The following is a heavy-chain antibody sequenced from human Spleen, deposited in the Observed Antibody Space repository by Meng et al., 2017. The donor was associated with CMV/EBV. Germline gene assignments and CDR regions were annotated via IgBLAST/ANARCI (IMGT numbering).Heavy chain of an antibody. J-gene: IGHJ5*02. V-gene: IGHV6-1*01. CDR3: ARGRYCTSSSCYNWFDP. CDR2: TYYRSKWYN. Sequence: QVQLQQSGPGLVKPSQXPSLTCAISGDSVSSNSAAWNWIRQSPSRGLEWLGRTYYRSKWYNDYAVSVKSRMTINPDTSKNQFSLQLNSVTPEDTAVYYCARGRYCTSSSCYNWFDPWGQGNLVTVSS. D-gene: IGHD2-2*01. CDR1: GDSVSSNSAA.